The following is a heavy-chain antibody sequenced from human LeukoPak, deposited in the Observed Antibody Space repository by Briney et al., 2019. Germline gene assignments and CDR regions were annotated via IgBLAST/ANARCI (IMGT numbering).Heavy chain of an antibody. CDR1: GGSFSGYY. V-gene: IGHV4-34*01. CDR3: ARLGASA. D-gene: IGHD3-10*01. Sequence: SETLSLTCAVYGGSFSGYYWSWIRQPPGKGLEWIGEVNHSGSTNYNPSLKSRVTISVDTSKNQFSLKLTSVTAADTAVYYCARLGASACGQGTLVTVSS. CDR2: VNHSGST. J-gene: IGHJ5*02.